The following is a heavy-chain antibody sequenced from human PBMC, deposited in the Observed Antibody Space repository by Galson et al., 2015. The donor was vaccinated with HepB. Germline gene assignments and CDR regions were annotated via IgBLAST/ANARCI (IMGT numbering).Heavy chain of an antibody. D-gene: IGHD1-1*01. V-gene: IGHV3-30-3*01. CDR3: ARDTTTYYFDY. CDR2: ISYDGSNK. J-gene: IGHJ4*02. Sequence: SLRLSCAASGFTFSSCAMHWVRQAPGKGLEWVAVISYDGSNKYYADSVKGRFTISRGNSKNTLYLQMNSLRAEDTAVYYCARDTTTYYFDYWGQGTLVTVSS. CDR1: GFTFSSCA.